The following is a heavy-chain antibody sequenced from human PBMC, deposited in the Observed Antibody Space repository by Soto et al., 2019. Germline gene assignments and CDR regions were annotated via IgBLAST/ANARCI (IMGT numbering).Heavy chain of an antibody. Sequence: QVQLVQSGAEVKKPGSSVKVSCKASGGTFSSYAISWVRQAPGQGLEWMGWIIPIFGTANYAQKFQGRVTITADESTSTAYMELSSLRSEDTAVYYCSRVRVRFLEWLGSEGWGQGTLVTVSS. V-gene: IGHV1-69*12. CDR3: SRVRVRFLEWLGSEG. J-gene: IGHJ4*02. CDR2: IIPIFGTA. CDR1: GGTFSSYA. D-gene: IGHD3-3*01.